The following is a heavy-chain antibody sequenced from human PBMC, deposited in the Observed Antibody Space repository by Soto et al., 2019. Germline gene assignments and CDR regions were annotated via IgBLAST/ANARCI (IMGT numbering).Heavy chain of an antibody. Sequence: GEWLNRSGEPAGHSLNNVWIGWDHQLPGKGLEEMGIIYPSDSDTRYSPSIQSQVTISDDKSINTAYVQSSSLKASDTAMYYCARHLYEYLDYWRQGTLVTVPS. CDR3: ARHLYEYLDY. CDR2: IYPSDSDT. D-gene: IGHD3-16*01. V-gene: IGHV5-51*07. J-gene: IGHJ4*02. CDR1: GHSLNNVW.